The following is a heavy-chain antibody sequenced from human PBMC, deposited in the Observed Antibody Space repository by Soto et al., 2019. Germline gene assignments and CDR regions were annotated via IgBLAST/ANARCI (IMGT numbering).Heavy chain of an antibody. D-gene: IGHD2-15*01. J-gene: IGHJ4*02. CDR2: VGSSGGIT. CDR1: GITFNTFL. Sequence: GSLRLSCVASGITFNTFLMSWGRQAPGKGLEWVCGVGSSGGITYYADAVTGRFTVSRDNSKSTLYWQMNSLRDEDTAVYYCAHGGSGPYGGQGTLVTVSS. V-gene: IGHV3-23*01. CDR3: AHGGSGPY.